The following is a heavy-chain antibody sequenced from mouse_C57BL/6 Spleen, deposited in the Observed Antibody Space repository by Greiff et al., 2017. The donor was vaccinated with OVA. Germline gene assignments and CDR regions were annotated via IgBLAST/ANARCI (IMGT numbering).Heavy chain of an antibody. Sequence: VQLQQSGPELVKPGASVKIPCKASGYTFTDYNMDWVKQSHGKSLEWIGDINPNNGGTIYNQKFKGKATLTVDKSSSTAYMELRSLTSEDTAVYYCARTPYYGSSAWFAYWGQGTLVTVSA. CDR3: ARTPYYGSSAWFAY. CDR2: INPNNGGT. CDR1: GYTFTDYN. D-gene: IGHD1-1*01. J-gene: IGHJ3*01. V-gene: IGHV1-18*01.